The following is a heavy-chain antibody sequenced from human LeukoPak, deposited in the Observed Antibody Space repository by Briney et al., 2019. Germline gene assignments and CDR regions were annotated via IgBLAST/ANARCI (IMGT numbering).Heavy chain of an antibody. J-gene: IGHJ6*03. Sequence: TSETLSLTCSVSGYSISSGYYWGWIRQPPGKGLEWIGSIYHSGSTYYNPSLKSRVTISVDTSKNQFSLKLSSVTAADTAVYYCARVGARSGLGGYYYMDVWGKGTMVTVS. D-gene: IGHD1-26*01. CDR2: IYHSGST. CDR3: ARVGARSGLGGYYYMDV. CDR1: GYSISSGYY. V-gene: IGHV4-38-2*02.